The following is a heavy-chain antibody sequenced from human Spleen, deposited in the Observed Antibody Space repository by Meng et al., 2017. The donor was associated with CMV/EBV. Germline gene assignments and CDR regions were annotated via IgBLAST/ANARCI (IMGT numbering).Heavy chain of an antibody. Sequence: GESLKISCAASGFTFSNNAMHWVRQAPGKGLEWVSYISSSGSTIYYADSVKGRFTISRDNAKNSLYLQMNSLRAEDTAVYYCARGYAGSRGFSAFDIWGQGTMVTASS. CDR3: ARGYAGSRGFSAFDI. D-gene: IGHD3-16*01. J-gene: IGHJ3*02. CDR1: GFTFSNNA. CDR2: ISSSGSTI. V-gene: IGHV3-48*03.